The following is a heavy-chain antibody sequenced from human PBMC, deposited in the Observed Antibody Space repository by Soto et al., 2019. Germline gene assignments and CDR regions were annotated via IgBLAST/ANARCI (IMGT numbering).Heavy chain of an antibody. CDR2: FVPEDGER. CDR1: GYTLTELS. D-gene: IGHD3-10*01. J-gene: IGHJ3*01. CDR3: ARVTMVRGVINSDTFDV. Sequence: QVQLVQSGAEVKKPGASVKVSCKVSGYTLTELSIHWVRQAPGKGLEWMGGFVPEDGERIYAEKFQGRVTMTEDTSIDTDYMELGSLRSEDTAVYYCARVTMVRGVINSDTFDVWGQGTVVTVSS. V-gene: IGHV1-24*01.